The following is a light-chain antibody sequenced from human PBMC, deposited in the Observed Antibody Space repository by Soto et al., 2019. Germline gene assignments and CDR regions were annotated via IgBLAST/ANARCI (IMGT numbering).Light chain of an antibody. CDR3: QQSYSAPRT. J-gene: IGKJ1*01. V-gene: IGKV1-39*01. CDR1: QSVSTY. Sequence: DIQITQSPSSLSASVGDRVTITCRASQSVSTYLNWYQQKPGKAPKLLIYAASTLQSGVPSRFSGSGSGTDFTLTIDSMQPEDFANYYCQQSYSAPRTFGPGTKVDIK. CDR2: AAS.